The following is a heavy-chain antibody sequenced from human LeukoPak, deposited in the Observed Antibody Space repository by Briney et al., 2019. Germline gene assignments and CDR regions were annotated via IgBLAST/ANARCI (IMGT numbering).Heavy chain of an antibody. CDR1: GYTFTSYD. D-gene: IGHD2-2*01. V-gene: IGHV1-18*01. CDR2: ISAYNGRT. J-gene: IGHJ4*02. CDR3: AREIPCSSTSCYEFDY. Sequence: ASVKVSSKASGYTFTSYDINWVRRATGQGLEWMGWISAYNGRTYYAQNLQGRVTMTTDTATSTAYMELRSLRSEDTAVYYCAREIPCSSTSCYEFDYWGQGTLVTVSS.